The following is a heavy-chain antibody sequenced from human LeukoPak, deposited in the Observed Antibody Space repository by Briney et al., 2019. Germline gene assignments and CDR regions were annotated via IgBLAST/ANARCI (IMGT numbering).Heavy chain of an antibody. D-gene: IGHD2-2*01. CDR1: GGSISSYY. J-gene: IGHJ5*02. CDR3: ARDFIVVVPAAIYNWFDP. V-gene: IGHV4-4*07. CDR2: IYTSART. Sequence: SETLSLTCTVSGGSISSYYWSWIRQPAGKGLEWIGRIYTSARTNYNPSLKSRVTMSVDTSKNQFSLKLSSVTAADTAVYYCARDFIVVVPAAIYNWFDPWGQGTLVTVSS.